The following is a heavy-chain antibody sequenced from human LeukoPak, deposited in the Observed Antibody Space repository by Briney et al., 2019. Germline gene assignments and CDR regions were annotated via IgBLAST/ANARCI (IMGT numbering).Heavy chain of an antibody. CDR1: GGTFSSYA. CDR2: IIPIFGTA. Sequence: SVKVSCKASGGTFSSYAISWVRQAPGQGLEWMGGIIPIFGTANYAQKFQGRVTITADKSTSTAYMELSSLRSVDTAVYYCAHVDIVATVLGGLDYWGQGTLVTVSS. V-gene: IGHV1-69*06. CDR3: AHVDIVATVLGGLDY. J-gene: IGHJ4*02. D-gene: IGHD5-12*01.